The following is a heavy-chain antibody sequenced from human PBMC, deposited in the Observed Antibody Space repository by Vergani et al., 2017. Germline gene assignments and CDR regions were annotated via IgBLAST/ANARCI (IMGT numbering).Heavy chain of an antibody. J-gene: IGHJ4*02. V-gene: IGHV3-21*01. CDR2: ISSSSSYI. CDR3: ARDPWGQLVPGRGTFDY. Sequence: EVQLVESGGGLVKPGGSLRLSCAASGFTFSSYSMNWVRQAPGKGLEWVSSISSSSSYIYYADSVKGRFTISRDNAKNSLYLQMNSLRAEDTAVYYCARDPWGQLVPGRGTFDYWGQGTLVTVSS. D-gene: IGHD6-6*01. CDR1: GFTFSSYS.